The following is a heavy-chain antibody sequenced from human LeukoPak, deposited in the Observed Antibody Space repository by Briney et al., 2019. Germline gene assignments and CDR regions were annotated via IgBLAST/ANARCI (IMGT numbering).Heavy chain of an antibody. CDR1: GGSISGYY. CDR3: ARALVGAKPYATLLGANYYFDL. D-gene: IGHD1-26*01. V-gene: IGHV4-59*13. J-gene: IGHJ2*01. Sequence: SETLALTCTASGGSISGYYWSWVRQTPGKGLEWIGYIHHSGNPNYNPSLKSRVTISVDTAKSQFSLNLKSVSAADTAVYFCARALVGAKPYATLLGANYYFDLWGRGTLVTVSS. CDR2: IHHSGNP.